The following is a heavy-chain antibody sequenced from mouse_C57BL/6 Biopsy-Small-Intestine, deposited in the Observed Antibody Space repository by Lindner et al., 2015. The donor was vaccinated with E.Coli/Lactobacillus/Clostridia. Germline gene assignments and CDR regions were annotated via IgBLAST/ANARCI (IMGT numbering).Heavy chain of an antibody. CDR1: GYTFTDYN. V-gene: IGHV1-34*02. CDR3: ARKGLDY. J-gene: IGHJ2*01. D-gene: IGHD3-3*01. CDR2: IYPNNGGT. Sequence: VQLHESGPELVKPGASVKISCKASGYTFTDYNMDWVKQSHGKSLEWIGYIYPNNGGTGYNQKFKSKATLTVDKSSSTAYMELHSLTSEDSAVYYCARKGLDYWGQGTTLTVSS.